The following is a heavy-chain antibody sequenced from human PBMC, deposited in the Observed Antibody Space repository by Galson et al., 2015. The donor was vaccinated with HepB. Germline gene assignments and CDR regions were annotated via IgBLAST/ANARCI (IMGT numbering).Heavy chain of an antibody. D-gene: IGHD3-9*01. Sequence: SLRLSCAASGFTFSSYSMNWVRQAPGKGLEWVSSISSSSSYIYYADSVKGRFTISRDNAKNSLYLQMNSLRAEDTAVYYCARDPDFDWLLSRAFDIWGQGTMVTVSS. CDR3: ARDPDFDWLLSRAFDI. J-gene: IGHJ3*02. CDR2: ISSSSSYI. CDR1: GFTFSSYS. V-gene: IGHV3-21*01.